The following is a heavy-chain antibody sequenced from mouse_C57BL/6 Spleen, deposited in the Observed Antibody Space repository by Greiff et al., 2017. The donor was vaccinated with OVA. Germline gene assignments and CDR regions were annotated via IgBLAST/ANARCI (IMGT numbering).Heavy chain of an antibody. D-gene: IGHD2-10*01. CDR3: ARPYYGKAYAMDY. V-gene: IGHV5-17*01. CDR1: GFTFSDYG. CDR2: ISSGSSTI. Sequence: EVHLVESGGGLVKPGGSLKLSCAASGFTFSDYGMHWVRQAPEKGLEWVAYISSGSSTIYYADTVKGRFTISRDNAKNTLFLQMTSLRSEDTAMYYCARPYYGKAYAMDYWGQGTSVTVSS. J-gene: IGHJ4*01.